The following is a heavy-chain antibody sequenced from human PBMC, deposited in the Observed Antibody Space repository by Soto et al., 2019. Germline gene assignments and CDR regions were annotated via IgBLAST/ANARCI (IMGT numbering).Heavy chain of an antibody. CDR2: TYYRSKWYY. CDR1: GDSVSSNSAG. CDR3: ARGEQYSGRSFDY. V-gene: IGHV6-1*01. D-gene: IGHD1-26*01. J-gene: IGHJ4*01. Sequence: SQTLSLTCAITGDSVSSNSAGWSWARQSPSRGLEWLGRTYYRSKWYYEYAVSVRGRITINPDTSKNQYSLQLNSVTPEDTAVYFCARGEQYSGRSFDYQGQGPPVTVSS.